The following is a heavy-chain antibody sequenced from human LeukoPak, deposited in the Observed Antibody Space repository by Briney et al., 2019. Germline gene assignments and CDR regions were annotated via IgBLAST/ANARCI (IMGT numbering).Heavy chain of an antibody. CDR1: GFTFRNYA. V-gene: IGHV3-23*01. J-gene: IGHJ4*02. CDR3: ARQVGPDY. CDR2: ISGSGANR. Sequence: PGGSLRLSCAASGFTFRNYAMAWFRQAPGKGLEWVSAISGSGANRYFADSVKGRFTISRDNSRNALYLQMNSLRAADTAVYFCARQVGPDYWGQGTLVTVSS.